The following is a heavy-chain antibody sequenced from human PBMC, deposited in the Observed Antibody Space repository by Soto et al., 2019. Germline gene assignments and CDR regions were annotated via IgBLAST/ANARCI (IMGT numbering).Heavy chain of an antibody. Sequence: EVQLVESGGGLVQPGGSLRLSCAASGFTVSSNYMSWVRQAPGKGLEWVSVIYSGGSTYYADSVKGRFTISRDNSKNPLYIQMNSLRAEATAVYYCASPGVLSGYHFDYWRQGTLVTVSS. J-gene: IGHJ4*02. CDR1: GFTVSSNY. CDR2: IYSGGST. D-gene: IGHD3-22*01. V-gene: IGHV3-66*01. CDR3: ASPGVLSGYHFDY.